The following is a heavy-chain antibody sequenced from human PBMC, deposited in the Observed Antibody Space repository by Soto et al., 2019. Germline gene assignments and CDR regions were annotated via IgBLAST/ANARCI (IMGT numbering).Heavy chain of an antibody. CDR2: GYYSGST. Sequence: SETLSLTCTVSGTSMSGHVWSWMRQPPGKGLEWIGYGYYSGSTIYNPSLKSRVTISVDTSKNQFSLKLSSVTAADTAVYYCVRDWSSGSRVGYYYGMDVWGQGTTVTVSS. CDR3: VRDWSSGSRVGYYYGMDV. V-gene: IGHV4-59*11. J-gene: IGHJ6*02. CDR1: GTSMSGHV. D-gene: IGHD6-19*01.